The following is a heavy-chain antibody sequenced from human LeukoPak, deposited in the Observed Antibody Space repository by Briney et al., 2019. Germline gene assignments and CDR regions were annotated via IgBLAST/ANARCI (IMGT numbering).Heavy chain of an antibody. CDR2: ISAYNGNT. V-gene: IGHV1-18*01. J-gene: IGHJ4*02. CDR1: GYTFTSYG. D-gene: IGHD3-10*01. CDR3: ARDFGSGTEYYFDY. Sequence: GASVKVSCKASGYTFTSYGISWVRQAPGQGLEWMGWISAYNGNTNYAQKLQGRVTMTTDTSTSTAYMELRRLRSDDTAVYYCARDFGSGTEYYFDYWGQGTLVTVSS.